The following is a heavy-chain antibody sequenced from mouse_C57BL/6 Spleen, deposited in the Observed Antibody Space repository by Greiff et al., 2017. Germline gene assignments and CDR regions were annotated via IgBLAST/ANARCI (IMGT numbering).Heavy chain of an antibody. CDR3: ARSSSHWYFDV. Sequence: EVKLVESGGGLVKPGGSLKLSCAASGFTFRDYGMHWVRQAPEKGLEWVAYISSGSSTIYYADTVKGRFTISRDNAKNTLFLQMTSLRSEDTAMYYCARSSSHWYFDVWGTGTTVTVSS. CDR1: GFTFRDYG. CDR2: ISSGSSTI. D-gene: IGHD1-1*01. J-gene: IGHJ1*03. V-gene: IGHV5-17*01.